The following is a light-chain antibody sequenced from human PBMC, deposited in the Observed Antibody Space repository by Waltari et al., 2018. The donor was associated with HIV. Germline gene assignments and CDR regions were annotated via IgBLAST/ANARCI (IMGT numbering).Light chain of an antibody. CDR1: SSTVGRNA. Sequence: QSALTQPPSASGTPGQRVNISCSGSSSTVGRNAVSWYQKFPGSAPQLVIYRDNQRPPGVSDRFSGSKSGAAASLAISGLRSEDEADFYCSTWDDSLKDVLFGGGTKLTVL. CDR3: STWDDSLKDVL. V-gene: IGLV1-47*01. J-gene: IGLJ2*01. CDR2: RDN.